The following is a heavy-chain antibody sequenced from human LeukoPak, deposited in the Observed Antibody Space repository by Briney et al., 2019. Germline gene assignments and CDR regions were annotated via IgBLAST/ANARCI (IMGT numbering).Heavy chain of an antibody. Sequence: GGSLRLSCAASGFTFDDYGMSWVRQAPGKGLEWVSGINWNGGSTGYADSVKGRFTISRDNAKNSLYLQMNSLRAEDTALYYCARDRKKIRYFDWLPFDPWGRGTLVTVSS. CDR1: GFTFDDYG. CDR2: INWNGGST. V-gene: IGHV3-20*04. CDR3: ARDRKKIRYFDWLPFDP. D-gene: IGHD3-9*01. J-gene: IGHJ5*02.